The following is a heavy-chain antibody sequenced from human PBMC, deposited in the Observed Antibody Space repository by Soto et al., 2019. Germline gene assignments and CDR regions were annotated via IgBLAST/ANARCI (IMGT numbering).Heavy chain of an antibody. V-gene: IGHV1-2*02. D-gene: IGHD6-13*01. CDR1: GYTFTGYY. Sequence: ASVKVSRKASGYTFTGYYMHWVRQAPGQGLEWMGWINPNSGGTNYAQKFQGRVAMTRDTSISTAYMELSRLRSDDTAVYYCATAFPESCSWARDDAFDIWGQGTMVIVSS. J-gene: IGHJ3*02. CDR3: ATAFPESCSWARDDAFDI. CDR2: INPNSGGT.